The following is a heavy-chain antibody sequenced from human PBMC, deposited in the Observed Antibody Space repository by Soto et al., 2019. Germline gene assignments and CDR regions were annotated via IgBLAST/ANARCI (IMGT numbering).Heavy chain of an antibody. CDR2: ISSSSSYT. V-gene: IGHV3-11*06. Sequence: LRLSCAASGFTFSDYYMSWIRQAPGKGLEWVSYISSSSSYTNYADSVKGRFTISRDNAKNSLYLQMNSLRAEDTAVYYCARTPDCTNGVCSAGFDYWGQGTLVTVSS. CDR1: GFTFSDYY. CDR3: ARTPDCTNGVCSAGFDY. D-gene: IGHD2-8*01. J-gene: IGHJ4*02.